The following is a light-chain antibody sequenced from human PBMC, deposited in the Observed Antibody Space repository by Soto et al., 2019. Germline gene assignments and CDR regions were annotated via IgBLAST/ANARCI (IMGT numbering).Light chain of an antibody. CDR3: QAWDSSTVV. J-gene: IGLJ2*01. CDR2: QDS. CDR1: KLGDKY. V-gene: IGLV3-1*01. Sequence: SYELTQPPSVSVSPGQTASITCSGDKLGDKYACWYQQKPGQSPVLVIYQDSKRPSGNPERFSGSNSGNTATLTISGTQAMDEADYYCQAWDSSTVVFGGGTKLPS.